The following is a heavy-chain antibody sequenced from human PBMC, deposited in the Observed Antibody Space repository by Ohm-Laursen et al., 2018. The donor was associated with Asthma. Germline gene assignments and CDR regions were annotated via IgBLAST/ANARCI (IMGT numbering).Heavy chain of an antibody. V-gene: IGHV3-74*01. CDR1: GFTFSTYW. Sequence: SLRLSCAASGFTFSTYWMHWVRQAPGTGLEWVSRINTYGTVTNYADSVKGRFTISRDNAKNTQFVQMNSLRAEDTALYYCARAGYGVSEDALDIWGQGTMVTVSS. CDR2: INTYGTVT. J-gene: IGHJ3*02. CDR3: ARAGYGVSEDALDI. D-gene: IGHD5/OR15-5a*01.